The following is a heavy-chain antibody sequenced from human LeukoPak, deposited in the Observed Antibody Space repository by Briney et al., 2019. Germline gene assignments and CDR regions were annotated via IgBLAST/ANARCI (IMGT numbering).Heavy chain of an antibody. J-gene: IGHJ3*02. CDR3: SRDEGEGGNSAFDI. CDR1: GFTFSDYI. Sequence: GGSLRLSCAASGFTFSDYILDWVRQAPGKGLEWVGRIRRGANSYTTEYAASVKGRFTISRDDSKNSLYLHMNSLKTEATAVYHCSRDEGEGGNSAFDIWGQGTMVTVSS. CDR2: IRRGANSYTT. D-gene: IGHD4-23*01. V-gene: IGHV3-72*01.